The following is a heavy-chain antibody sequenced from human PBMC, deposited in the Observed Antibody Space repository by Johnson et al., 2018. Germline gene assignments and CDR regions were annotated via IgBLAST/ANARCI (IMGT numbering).Heavy chain of an antibody. CDR2: ISYDGSNK. D-gene: IGHD5-24*01. J-gene: IGHJ4*02. V-gene: IGHV3-30*04. CDR1: GFTFSSYA. Sequence: LVQSGGGVVQPGRSLRLSCAASGFTFSSYAMHWVRQAPGKGLEWVAVISYDGSNKYYADSVKGRFTISRDNSRNTLYLQMNSLKTEDTALYYCARGSRWHFDSWGQGTLVTVS. CDR3: ARGSRWHFDS.